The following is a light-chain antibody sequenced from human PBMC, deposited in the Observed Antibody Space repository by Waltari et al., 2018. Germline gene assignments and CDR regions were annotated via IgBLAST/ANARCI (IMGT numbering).Light chain of an antibody. CDR2: EGS. V-gene: IGLV2-23*01. CDR3: CSYAGGSSSVV. J-gene: IGLJ2*01. CDR1: SSDVGISDF. Sequence: QSALTQPASVSGSPGQSITISCTETSSDVGISDFVSWHQQHPGKAPKLIIYEGSKRPSGFSNRFSASKSCNTASLTISGLQPEDEADYYCCSYAGGSSSVVFGGGTKLTVL.